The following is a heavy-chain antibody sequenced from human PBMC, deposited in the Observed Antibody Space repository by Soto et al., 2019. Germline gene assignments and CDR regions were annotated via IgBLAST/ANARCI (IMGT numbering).Heavy chain of an antibody. CDR2: ISSRGDTT. CDR3: AKDSHYGDFLPFDY. CDR1: GCTFINNA. D-gene: IGHD4-17*01. V-gene: IGHV3-23*01. J-gene: IGHJ4*02. Sequence: EVQLLESGGGLRQPGGSLRLSCAAYGCTFINNAMSWVRQAPGKGLEWVSSISSRGDTTYYADSVRGRFTISKDPSKDTLYLQMNSLRAEDTALYFCAKDSHYGDFLPFDYWGQGTLVTLCS.